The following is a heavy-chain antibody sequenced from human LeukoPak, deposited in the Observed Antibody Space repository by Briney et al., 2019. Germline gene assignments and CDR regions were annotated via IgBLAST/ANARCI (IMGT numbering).Heavy chain of an antibody. J-gene: IGHJ4*02. V-gene: IGHV3-23*01. CDR1: GFTFSSYA. Sequence: GGSLRLSCAASGFTFSSYAMSRVRQAPGKGLEWVSAISGSGGSTYYADSVKGRFTISRDNSKNTLYLQMNSLRAEDTAVYYCAKGGYSSSWYPFDYWGQGTLVTVSS. D-gene: IGHD6-13*01. CDR3: AKGGYSSSWYPFDY. CDR2: ISGSGGST.